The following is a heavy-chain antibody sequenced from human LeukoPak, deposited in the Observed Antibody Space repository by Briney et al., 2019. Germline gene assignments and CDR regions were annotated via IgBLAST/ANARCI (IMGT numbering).Heavy chain of an antibody. CDR1: GYSFTSYW. V-gene: IGHV5-10-1*01. Sequence: GESLKISCQGSGYSFTSYWISWVRQMPGKGLEWMGKINPSDSYTNYSPSFQGHVTISADKSISTAYLQWSSLKASDTAMYHCARRGYSGYDYFDYWGQGTLVTVSS. CDR2: INPSDSYT. J-gene: IGHJ4*02. D-gene: IGHD5-12*01. CDR3: ARRGYSGYDYFDY.